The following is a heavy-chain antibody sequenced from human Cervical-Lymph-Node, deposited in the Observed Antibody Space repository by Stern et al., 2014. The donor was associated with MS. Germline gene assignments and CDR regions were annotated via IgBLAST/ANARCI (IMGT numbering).Heavy chain of an antibody. CDR3: ARAKPTLDYGGPPDY. Sequence: QVQLVHSGSELKKPGASVKVSCKASGYTFSSYAMNWVRQAPGQGLEWMGWINTNTGNPTYAQGFTGRFVFSLDISDTTAYLQISSLKAEDTAMYYCARAKPTLDYGGPPDYWGQGTLVTVSS. CDR1: GYTFSSYA. CDR2: INTNTGNP. J-gene: IGHJ4*02. V-gene: IGHV7-4-1*02. D-gene: IGHD4-23*01.